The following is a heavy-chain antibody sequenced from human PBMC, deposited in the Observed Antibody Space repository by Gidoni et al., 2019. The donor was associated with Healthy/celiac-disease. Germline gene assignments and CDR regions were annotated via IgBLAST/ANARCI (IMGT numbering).Heavy chain of an antibody. CDR2: IYYSGST. Sequence: QVQLQESGPGLVKPSQTLSLTCTVSGGSISSGGYYWSWIRQHPGKGLEWIGYIYYSGSTYYNPSLKSRVTIAVDTSKNQFALKLSSVTAADTAVYYCAGLYDSSGYTVVDYWGQGTLVTVSS. D-gene: IGHD3-22*01. J-gene: IGHJ4*02. V-gene: IGHV4-31*03. CDR3: AGLYDSSGYTVVDY. CDR1: GGSISSGGYY.